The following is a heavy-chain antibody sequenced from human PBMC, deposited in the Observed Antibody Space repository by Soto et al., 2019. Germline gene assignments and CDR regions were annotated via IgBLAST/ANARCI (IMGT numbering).Heavy chain of an antibody. CDR2: ISWDAGST. Sequence: PVGSLRLSWGASGFTFDDYTMHWVRQAPGKGLEWVSLISWDAGSTYYADSVKGRFTISRDNSKNSLYLQMNSLRTEDTALYYCAKGYYDSSGYLYHYYYGMDVWGQGTTVTVSS. J-gene: IGHJ6*02. CDR1: GFTFDDYT. CDR3: AKGYYDSSGYLYHYYYGMDV. V-gene: IGHV3-43*01. D-gene: IGHD3-22*01.